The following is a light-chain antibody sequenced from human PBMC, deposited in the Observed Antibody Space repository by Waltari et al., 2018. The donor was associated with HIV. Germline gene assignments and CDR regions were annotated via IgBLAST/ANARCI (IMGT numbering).Light chain of an antibody. CDR3: LQDFKYPRT. CDR1: QDIRNE. CDR2: GAS. J-gene: IGKJ1*01. Sequence: AIQMTQSPSSLPAPLGDRVTITCRATQDIRNELGWYQQKPGKAPKLLIYGASSLQSGVPSRFSGSGSGTDFTLSIGSLQPEDFATYFCLQDFKYPRTFGQGTKVEIK. V-gene: IGKV1-6*01.